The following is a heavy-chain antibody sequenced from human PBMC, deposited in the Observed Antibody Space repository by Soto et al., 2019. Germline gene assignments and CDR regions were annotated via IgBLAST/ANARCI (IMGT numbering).Heavy chain of an antibody. V-gene: IGHV4-59*01. CDR2: IYYSGST. CDR1: GGSISSYY. J-gene: IGHJ4*02. CDR3: ARDRGGYGWAPFDY. Sequence: QVQLQESGPGLVKPSETLSLTYTVSGGSISSYYWSWIRQPPGKGLEWIGYIYYSGSTNYNPSLKSRVTISVDTSKNQFSLKLSSVTAADTAVYYCARDRGGYGWAPFDYWGQGTLVTVSS. D-gene: IGHD5-12*01.